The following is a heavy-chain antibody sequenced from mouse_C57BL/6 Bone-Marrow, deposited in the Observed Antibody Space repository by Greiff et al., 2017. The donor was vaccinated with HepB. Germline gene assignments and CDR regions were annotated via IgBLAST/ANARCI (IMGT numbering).Heavy chain of an antibody. Sequence: VQLQQPGAELVKPGASVKLSCKASGYTFTSYWMQWVKQRPGQGLEWIGEIDPSDSYTKYNQKFKGKATLTVDTSSSTAYMQLSSLTSEDSAVYDCARGPITTVVATWDWYFDVWGTGTTVTVSS. CDR1: GYTFTSYW. CDR3: ARGPITTVVATWDWYFDV. D-gene: IGHD1-1*01. V-gene: IGHV1-50*01. J-gene: IGHJ1*03. CDR2: IDPSDSYT.